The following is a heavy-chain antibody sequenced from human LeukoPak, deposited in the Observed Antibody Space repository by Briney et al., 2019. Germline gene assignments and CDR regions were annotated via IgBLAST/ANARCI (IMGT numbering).Heavy chain of an antibody. V-gene: IGHV1-18*01. CDR1: GYTSTSYG. CDR3: AREGCSGGSCYSRPIDY. D-gene: IGHD2-15*01. CDR2: ISAYNGNT. Sequence: GASVKVSCKASGYTSTSYGISWVRQAPGQGLEWMGWISAYNGNTNYAQKLQGRVTMTTDTSTSTAYMELRSLRSDDTAVYYCAREGCSGGSCYSRPIDYWGQGTLVTVSS. J-gene: IGHJ4*02.